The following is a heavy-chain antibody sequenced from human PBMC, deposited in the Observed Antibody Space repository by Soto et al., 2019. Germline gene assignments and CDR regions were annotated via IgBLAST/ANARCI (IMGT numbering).Heavy chain of an antibody. D-gene: IGHD3-3*01. V-gene: IGHV1-2*02. J-gene: IGHJ3*02. CDR2: INPATGAA. CDR3: ARGGGVGVAGSAAFDM. Sequence: QLHLVQSGAVVKKPGASVTVSCSASGYPVTAYYMHWVRQAPGRGLEWMGGINPATGAAKYTQTFQGRVTMTRDTDTSTGFMALSGLTSEETYVFYCARGGGVGVAGSAAFDMWGQGTLVTVSS. CDR1: GYPVTAYY.